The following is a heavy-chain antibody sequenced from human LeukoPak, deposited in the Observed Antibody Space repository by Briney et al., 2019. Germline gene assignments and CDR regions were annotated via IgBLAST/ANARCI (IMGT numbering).Heavy chain of an antibody. Sequence: GGSLRLSCAASGFTFSSYGMHWVRQAPGKGLEWVAFIRYDGSNKYYADSVKGRFTISRDNSKNTLYPQMNSLRAEDTAVYYCAKDRITYYYDSSGYTFDYWGQGTLVTVSS. CDR2: IRYDGSNK. J-gene: IGHJ4*02. CDR3: AKDRITYYYDSSGYTFDY. V-gene: IGHV3-30*02. D-gene: IGHD3-22*01. CDR1: GFTFSSYG.